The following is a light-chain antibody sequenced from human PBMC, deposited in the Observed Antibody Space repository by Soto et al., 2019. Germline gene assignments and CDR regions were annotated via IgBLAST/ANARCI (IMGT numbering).Light chain of an antibody. CDR2: EGS. J-gene: IGLJ2*01. CDR3: CSYAASSTLV. V-gene: IGLV2-23*01. CDR1: SSDVGSYNL. Sequence: QSALTQPASVSGSPGQSITISCTGTSSDVGSYNLVSWYQHHPGKAPKLMIYEGSKRPSGVSNRFSGSKSGNTASLTISGLQAEDEDDYDCCSYAASSTLVFGGGTKLTVL.